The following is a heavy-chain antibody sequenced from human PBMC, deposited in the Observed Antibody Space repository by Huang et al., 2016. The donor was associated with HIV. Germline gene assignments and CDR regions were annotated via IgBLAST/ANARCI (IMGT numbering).Heavy chain of an antibody. J-gene: IGHJ4*02. V-gene: IGHV1-18*01. CDR3: ARDRGAVAGTSPGY. Sequence: QVQLVQSGAEVKKPGASVKVSCKASGYTFTSYGISWVRQAPGQGLEWMGWISAYNGHTNYAQKLQGRVTMTTETSTSTAYMELRSLGSDDTAVYYCARDRGAVAGTSPGYWGQGTLVTVSS. CDR2: ISAYNGHT. CDR1: GYTFTSYG. D-gene: IGHD6-19*01.